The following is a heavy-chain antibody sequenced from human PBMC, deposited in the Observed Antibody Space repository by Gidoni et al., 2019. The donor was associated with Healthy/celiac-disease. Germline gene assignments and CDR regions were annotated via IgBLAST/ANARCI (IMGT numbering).Heavy chain of an antibody. CDR3: AKDLAMIVVVRVDY. Sequence: EVQLLESGGGLVQPGGSLRLSCAASGFPFSSYAMSWVRQAPGKGLEWVSAISGSGGSTYYADSVKGRFTISRDNSKNTLYLQMNSLRAEDTAVYYCAKDLAMIVVVRVDYWGQGTLVTVSS. CDR1: GFPFSSYA. CDR2: ISGSGGST. J-gene: IGHJ4*02. D-gene: IGHD3-22*01. V-gene: IGHV3-23*01.